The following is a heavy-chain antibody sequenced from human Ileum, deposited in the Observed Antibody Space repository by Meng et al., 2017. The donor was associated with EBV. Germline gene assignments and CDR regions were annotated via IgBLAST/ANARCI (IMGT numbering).Heavy chain of an antibody. CDR3: AREYPGQFDP. Sequence: RLVQCVAELNKPGDSVIVPCKAFGYTLTSHGISAVRQAPGQGLEWMGWISAYNGNTNYAQKLQGRVTMTTDTSTSTAYMELRSLRSDDTAVYYCAREYPGQFDPWGQGTLVTVSS. CDR2: ISAYNGNT. J-gene: IGHJ5*02. CDR1: GYTLTSHG. V-gene: IGHV1-18*01.